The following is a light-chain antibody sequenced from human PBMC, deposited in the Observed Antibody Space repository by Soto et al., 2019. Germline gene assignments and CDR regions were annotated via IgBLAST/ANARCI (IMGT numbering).Light chain of an antibody. CDR1: QGVSRK. V-gene: IGKV3-15*01. CDR2: GAX. CDR3: QQYHTWPIT. J-gene: IGKJ4*01. Sequence: DIVMTQSPATLSVAPGERVTFSCRASQGVSRKLAWYQHKPGQSPRLLXSGAXTGATGIPARFSGSGSGTEFTLTIRSLQSEDCAIYYCQQYHTWPITFGGGTKVDIK.